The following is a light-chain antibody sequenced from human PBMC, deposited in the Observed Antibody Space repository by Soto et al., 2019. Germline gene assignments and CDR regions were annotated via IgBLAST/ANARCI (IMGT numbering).Light chain of an antibody. V-gene: IGLV2-14*01. CDR1: SSAFGGYNY. J-gene: IGLJ3*02. CDR2: EVS. CDR3: SSYTSSSTWV. Sequence: QSALTQPASVSGSPGQSITISCTGTSSAFGGYNYVSWYQQHPGKAPKLMIYEVSNRPSGVSNRFSGSKSGNTASLTISRLQAEDEVDYYCSSYTSSSTWVFGGGTKLTVL.